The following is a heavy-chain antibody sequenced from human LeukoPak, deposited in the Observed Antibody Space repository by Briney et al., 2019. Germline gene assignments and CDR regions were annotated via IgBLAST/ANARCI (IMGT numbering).Heavy chain of an antibody. D-gene: IGHD2-15*01. CDR2: IYYSGTT. V-gene: IGHV4-59*08. Sequence: PSETLSLTCTVSGGSINNYYWSWIRQTPGKGLEWIGYIYYSGTTNYNPSLKNRVTISVDTSKNQFSPKLSSVTAADTAVYYCARRSRSGGSCPNDYWGQGTLVTVSS. CDR3: ARRSRSGGSCPNDY. CDR1: GGSINNYY. J-gene: IGHJ4*02.